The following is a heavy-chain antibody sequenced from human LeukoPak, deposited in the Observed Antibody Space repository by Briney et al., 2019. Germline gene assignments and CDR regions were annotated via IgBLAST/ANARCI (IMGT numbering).Heavy chain of an antibody. V-gene: IGHV3-30-3*01. CDR1: GFTFSSYA. J-gene: IGHJ4*02. CDR2: ISYDGSNK. D-gene: IGHD5-24*01. CDR3: AREEMAFDY. Sequence: PGGSLRLSCAASGFTFSSYAMHWVRQAPGKGLEWVAVISYDGSNKYYADSVKGRFTISRDNSKNTLYLQMNSLRSDDTAVYYCAREEMAFDYWGQGTLVTVSS.